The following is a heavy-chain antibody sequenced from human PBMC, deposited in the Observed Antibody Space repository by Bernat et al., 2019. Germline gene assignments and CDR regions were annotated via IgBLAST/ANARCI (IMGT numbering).Heavy chain of an antibody. V-gene: IGHV3-23*01. CDR1: GFTFSSYA. CDR2: ISGSGGST. Sequence: EVQLLESGGGLVQPGGSLRLSCAASGFTFSSYAMSWVRQAPGKALEWVSAISGSGGSTYYADSVKGRFTISRDNSKNTLYLQMNSLRAEDTAVYYCAKDDSYCSSTSCSSPYGMDVWGQGTTVTVSS. D-gene: IGHD2-2*01. J-gene: IGHJ6*02. CDR3: AKDDSYCSSTSCSSPYGMDV.